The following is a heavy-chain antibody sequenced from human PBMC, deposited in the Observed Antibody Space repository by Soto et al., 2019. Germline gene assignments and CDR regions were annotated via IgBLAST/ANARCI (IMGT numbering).Heavy chain of an antibody. CDR1: RSACSTYA. CDR2: ISLSDSSI. J-gene: IGHJ4*02. Sequence: LPCAATRSACSTYAYHCVRQTTGKGLEWVAGISLSDSSIGYADSVKGRFTIARDNSKSTLYRQLNSLRAEDSAGYDCASRAYSYRHFDYCGRGSLFAVSS. CDR3: ASRAYSYRHFDY. D-gene: IGHD5-18*01. V-gene: IGHV3-23*01.